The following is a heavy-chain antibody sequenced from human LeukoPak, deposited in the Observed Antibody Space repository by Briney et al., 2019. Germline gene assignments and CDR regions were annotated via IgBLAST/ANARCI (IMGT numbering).Heavy chain of an antibody. CDR2: ISSSGSTI. V-gene: IGHV3-48*03. Sequence: GGSLRLSCAASGFSFSSYEMNWVRQAPGKGLEWVSYISSSGSTIYYADSVKGRFTISRDNAKHSLYLQMNSLRTEDTAVYYCTTEGISDFDYWGQGTLVTVSS. J-gene: IGHJ4*02. CDR3: TTEGISDFDY. CDR1: GFSFSSYE. D-gene: IGHD1-14*01.